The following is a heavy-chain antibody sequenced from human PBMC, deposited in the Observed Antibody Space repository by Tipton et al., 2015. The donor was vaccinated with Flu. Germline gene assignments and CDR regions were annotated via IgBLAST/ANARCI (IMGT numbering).Heavy chain of an antibody. CDR1: GFTVSTSY. V-gene: IGHV3-53*01. CDR2: VYDDGRT. J-gene: IGHJ4*02. CDR3: ARDEGGTYPD. D-gene: IGHD1-14*01. Sequence: SLRLSCAVSGFTVSTSYMSWVRQPPGKGLEWVSIVYDDGRTYYADSVEGRFAISRDNSKNILYLQMNSLSADDTAVYFCARDEGGTYPDWGQGTLVTVSS.